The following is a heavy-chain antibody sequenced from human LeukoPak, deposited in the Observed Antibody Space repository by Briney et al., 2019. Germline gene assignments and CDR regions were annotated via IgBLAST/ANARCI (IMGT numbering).Heavy chain of an antibody. D-gene: IGHD2-21*02. V-gene: IGHV1-18*01. CDR2: ISAYNGNT. CDR3: ARLIAVVTGGWFDP. Sequence: ASVKVSCKASGYTFTSYDISWVRQAPGQGLEWMGWISAYNGNTNYAQKLQGRVTMTTDTSTSTAYMELRSLRSDDTAVYYCARLIAVVTGGWFDPWGQGTLVTVSS. CDR1: GYTFTSYD. J-gene: IGHJ5*02.